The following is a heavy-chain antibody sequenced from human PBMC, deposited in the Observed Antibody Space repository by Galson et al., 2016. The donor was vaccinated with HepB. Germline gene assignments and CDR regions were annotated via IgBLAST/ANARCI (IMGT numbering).Heavy chain of an antibody. J-gene: IGHJ6*02. CDR2: INPNVGST. D-gene: IGHD3-3*01. V-gene: IGHV1-46*01. CDR1: GYTFTAYF. Sequence: SVKVSCKASGYTFTAYFIYWVRQAPGQGLEWMGFINPNVGSTTFAQKFQDRVTMTRDTSTSTVFMELSSLRSEDTAFYFCARGDLNYYYALDVWGQGTLVTVSS. CDR3: ARGDLNYYYALDV.